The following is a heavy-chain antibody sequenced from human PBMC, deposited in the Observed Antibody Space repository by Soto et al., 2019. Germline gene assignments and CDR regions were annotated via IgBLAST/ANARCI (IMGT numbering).Heavy chain of an antibody. V-gene: IGHV1-3*01. CDR2: LSVGNGDT. Sequence: GASVKVSCKASGDTRTDFSMHGVRQAPGQRPEWMGWLSVGNGDTKYSQKFQGRVTITRDTSARTAYMELSNLRSEDTAVYYCATSEGDCGGGSCYNYFYYYGMDVWGQGTTVTVSS. J-gene: IGHJ6*02. CDR3: ATSEGDCGGGSCYNYFYYYGMDV. D-gene: IGHD2-15*01. CDR1: GDTRTDFS.